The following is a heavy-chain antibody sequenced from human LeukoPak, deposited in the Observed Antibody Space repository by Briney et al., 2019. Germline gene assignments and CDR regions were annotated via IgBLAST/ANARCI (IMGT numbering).Heavy chain of an antibody. CDR3: ARSRIQLWNSPFDY. V-gene: IGHV4-31*11. CDR1: GGSFSGYY. Sequence: SETLSLTCAVYGGSFSGYYWSWIRQHPGKGLEWIGYIYYSGSTYYNPSLKSRVTISVDTSKNQFSLKLSSVTAADTAVYYCARSRIQLWNSPFDYWGQGTLVTVSS. D-gene: IGHD5-18*01. J-gene: IGHJ4*02. CDR2: IYYSGST.